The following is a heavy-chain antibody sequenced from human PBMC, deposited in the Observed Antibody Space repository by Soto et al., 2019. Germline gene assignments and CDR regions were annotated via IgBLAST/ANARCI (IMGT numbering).Heavy chain of an antibody. CDR1: GFSLSTSGMC. CDR3: ARIRRPYSSSSSDGSFEY. CDR2: IDWDDDK. D-gene: IGHD6-6*01. Sequence: ESGPTLVNPTQTLTLTCTFSGFSLSTSGMCVSWIRQPPGKALEWLAHIDWDDDKSYSTSLKTRLTISKDTSKNQVFLKMTNMDPGDTATYYCARIRRPYSSSSSDGSFEYWGQGTLVTVSS. J-gene: IGHJ4*02. V-gene: IGHV2-70*01.